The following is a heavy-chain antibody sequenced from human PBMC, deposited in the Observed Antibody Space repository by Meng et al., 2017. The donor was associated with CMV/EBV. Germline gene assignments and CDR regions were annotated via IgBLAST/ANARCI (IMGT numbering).Heavy chain of an antibody. CDR1: GFTFSSYV. Sequence: GESLKISCAASGFTFSSYVMHWVRQAPGKGLEWVAVISYDGSNKYYADSVKGRFTISRDNSKNTLYLQMNSLRAEDTAVYYCARERRDISWFDPWGQGTLVTVSS. V-gene: IGHV3-30*04. CDR3: ARERRDISWFDP. D-gene: IGHD2-15*01. J-gene: IGHJ5*02. CDR2: ISYDGSNK.